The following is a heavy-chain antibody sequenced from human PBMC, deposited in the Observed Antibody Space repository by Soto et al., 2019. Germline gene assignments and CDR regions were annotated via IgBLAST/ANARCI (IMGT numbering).Heavy chain of an antibody. J-gene: IGHJ4*02. CDR3: ARELSEPYYYDSSGYSPLYFDY. Sequence: ASVKVSCKASGYTFTSYGISWVRQTPGQGLEWMGWISAYNGNTNYAQKLQGRVTMTTDTSTSTAYMELRSLRSDDTAVYYCARELSEPYYYDSSGYSPLYFDYWGQGTLVTVSS. V-gene: IGHV1-18*01. CDR1: GYTFTSYG. D-gene: IGHD3-22*01. CDR2: ISAYNGNT.